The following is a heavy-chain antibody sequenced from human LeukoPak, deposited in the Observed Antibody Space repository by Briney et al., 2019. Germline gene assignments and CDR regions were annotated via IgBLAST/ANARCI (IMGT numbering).Heavy chain of an antibody. V-gene: IGHV1-2*02. Sequence: GASVKVSCKASGYTFTGYYMHWVRQAPGQGLEWMGWINPNSGGTNYAQKFQGRVTMTRDTSISTAYMELSSLRSDDMAVYYCARALDYSSGAGLIFDYWGQGTLVTVSS. CDR2: INPNSGGT. CDR1: GYTFTGYY. J-gene: IGHJ4*02. CDR3: ARALDYSSGAGLIFDY. D-gene: IGHD6-19*01.